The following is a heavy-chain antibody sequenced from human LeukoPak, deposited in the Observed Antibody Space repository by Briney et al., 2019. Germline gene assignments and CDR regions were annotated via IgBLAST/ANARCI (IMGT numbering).Heavy chain of an antibody. D-gene: IGHD3-3*01. J-gene: IGHJ3*02. CDR3: AITIFGVAMGAFDI. Sequence: GGSLRLSCAASGFTFDDYAMHWVRQAPGKGLEWVSGISWNSGSIGYADSVKGRFTISRDNAKNSLYLQMNSLRAEDTVLYYCAITIFGVAMGAFDIWGQGTMVTVSS. V-gene: IGHV3-9*01. CDR2: ISWNSGSI. CDR1: GFTFDDYA.